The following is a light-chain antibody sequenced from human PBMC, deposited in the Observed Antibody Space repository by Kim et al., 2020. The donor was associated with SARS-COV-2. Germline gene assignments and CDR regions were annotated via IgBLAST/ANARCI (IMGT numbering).Light chain of an antibody. Sequence: SSELTQDPAVSVALGQTVRITCQGDSLRSYYASWYQQKPGQAPVLVIYGKNNRPSGIPDRFSGSSSGNTASLTITGAQAEDEADYYCNSRDSSGNHDVVFGVGTQLTVL. CDR1: SLRSYY. CDR2: GKN. CDR3: NSRDSSGNHDVV. J-gene: IGLJ2*01. V-gene: IGLV3-19*01.